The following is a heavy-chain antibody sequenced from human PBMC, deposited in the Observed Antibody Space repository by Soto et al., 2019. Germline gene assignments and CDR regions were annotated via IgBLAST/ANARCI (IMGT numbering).Heavy chain of an antibody. J-gene: IGHJ6*02. CDR2: ISAYNGNT. CDR1: GYTFTSYG. CDR3: ARDRWFRGTLWGGMDV. D-gene: IGHD3-16*01. V-gene: IGHV1-18*01. Sequence: QVQLVQSGAEVKKPGASVKVSCKASGYTFTSYGISWVRQAPGQGLEWMGWISAYNGNTNYAQKLQGRVTMTTDTSPSTAYMELRSLRSDDTAVDYCARDRWFRGTLWGGMDVWGQGTTVTVSS.